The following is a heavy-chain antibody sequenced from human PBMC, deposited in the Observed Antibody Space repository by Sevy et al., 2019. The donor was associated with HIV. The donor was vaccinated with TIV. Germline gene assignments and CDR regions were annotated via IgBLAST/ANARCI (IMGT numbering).Heavy chain of an antibody. Sequence: SETLSLTYTVSGGSISSGDYYWSWIRQPPGKGLEWIGYIYYSGSTYYNPSLKSRITISVDTSKNQFSLKLSSVTAADTAVYYCARAYYYGSGSYELVAGHAFDIWGQGTMVTVSS. CDR3: ARAYYYGSGSYELVAGHAFDI. CDR1: GGSISSGDYY. D-gene: IGHD3-10*01. V-gene: IGHV4-30-4*01. CDR2: IYYSGST. J-gene: IGHJ3*02.